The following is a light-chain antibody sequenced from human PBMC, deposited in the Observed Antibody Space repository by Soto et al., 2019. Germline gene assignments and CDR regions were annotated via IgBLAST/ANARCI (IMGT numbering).Light chain of an antibody. CDR2: GIS. CDR3: QQYSQWPIN. CDR1: QSVNRN. V-gene: IGKV3D-15*01. Sequence: LVMTHSPATLSLSPGERASLSCRSSQSVNRNYLAWYQQKPGQAPRLLIYGISSRATGIPARFSGSGSGTEFTLTITSLQPEDFAVYYCQQYSQWPINFGQGTRLEIK. J-gene: IGKJ5*01.